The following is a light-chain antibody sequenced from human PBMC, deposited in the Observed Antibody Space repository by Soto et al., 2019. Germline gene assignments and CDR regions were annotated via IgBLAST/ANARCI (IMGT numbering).Light chain of an antibody. CDR1: SSDVGAYNY. V-gene: IGLV2-14*01. CDR3: SSFTSSSTFV. CDR2: EVS. Sequence: QSALTQPASVSGSPGQSITISCTGTSSDVGAYNYVSWYQQHPNKAPKLMIYEVSNRPSGVSNRFSGSKSGNTASLTISGLQAEDEADYYFSSFTSSSTFVFGTGTKLTVL. J-gene: IGLJ1*01.